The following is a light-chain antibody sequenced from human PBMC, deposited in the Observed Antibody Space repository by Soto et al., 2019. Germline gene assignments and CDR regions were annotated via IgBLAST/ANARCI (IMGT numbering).Light chain of an antibody. CDR3: QQLLSYPIT. CDR2: AAS. V-gene: IGKV1-9*01. J-gene: IGKJ5*01. Sequence: IQLTQSPSFLSASVGDRVTITCRASQGISSYLAWYQQKPGKAPKLLIYAASTLQSGVPLRFSGSGSGTSFTLTISSLQPEDFATYYCQQLLSYPITFGQGTRVEIK. CDR1: QGISSY.